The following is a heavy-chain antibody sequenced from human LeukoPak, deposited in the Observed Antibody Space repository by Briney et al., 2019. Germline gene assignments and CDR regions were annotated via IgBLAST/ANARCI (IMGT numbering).Heavy chain of an antibody. V-gene: IGHV1-69*13. D-gene: IGHD3-9*01. CDR2: IIPIFDSA. CDR3: ARENRYFDWSRAFDI. CDR1: GGTFSSYA. J-gene: IGHJ3*02. Sequence: AVKVSCKASGGTFSSYAISWVRQAPGQGLEWMGGIIPIFDSANYAQKFQGRVTITADESTSTAYMELSSLRSEDTAVYYCARENRYFDWSRAFDIWGQGTMVTVSS.